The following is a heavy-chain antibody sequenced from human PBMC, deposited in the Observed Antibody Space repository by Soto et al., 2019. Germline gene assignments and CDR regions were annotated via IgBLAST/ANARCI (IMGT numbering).Heavy chain of an antibody. V-gene: IGHV1-18*01. CDR2: ISAYNGNT. D-gene: IGHD5-12*01. J-gene: IGHJ5*02. CDR1: GYTFTSYG. CDR3: ARIMSRGYSGYERGWFDP. Sequence: ASVKVSCKASGYTFTSYGISWVRQAPGQGLEWMGWISAYNGNTNYAQKLQGRVTMTTDTSTSTAYMELRSLRSDDTAVYYCARIMSRGYSGYERGWFDPWGQGTLVTVSS.